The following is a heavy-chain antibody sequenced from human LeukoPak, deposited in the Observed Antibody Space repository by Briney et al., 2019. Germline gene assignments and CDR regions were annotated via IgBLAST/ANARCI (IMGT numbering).Heavy chain of an antibody. CDR1: GFTFSSYG. J-gene: IGHJ6*02. CDR2: ISYDGSNK. CDR3: AKDLVAHLPYYYYGMDV. V-gene: IGHV3-30*18. D-gene: IGHD2-15*01. Sequence: QPGGSLRLSCAASGFTFSSYGMHWVRQAPGKGLEWVAVISYDGSNKYYADSVKGRFTISRDNSKNTLYLQMNSLRAEDTAVYYCAKDLVAHLPYYYYGMDVWGQGTTVTVSS.